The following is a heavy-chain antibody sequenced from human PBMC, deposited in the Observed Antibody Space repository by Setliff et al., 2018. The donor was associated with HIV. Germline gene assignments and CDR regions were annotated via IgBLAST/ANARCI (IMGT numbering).Heavy chain of an antibody. D-gene: IGHD5-18*01. Sequence: ASVKVSCKASGFTFSDYFIHWVRQAPGQGLEWMRWVNNYNGNTNYSQKLQGRVNMTTDTSTRTAYMALRSLTSDDTAVYYCARGGGYSNWFDPWGQGTLVTVSS. J-gene: IGHJ5*02. V-gene: IGHV1-18*04. CDR3: ARGGGYSNWFDP. CDR1: GFTFSDYF. CDR2: VNNYNGNT.